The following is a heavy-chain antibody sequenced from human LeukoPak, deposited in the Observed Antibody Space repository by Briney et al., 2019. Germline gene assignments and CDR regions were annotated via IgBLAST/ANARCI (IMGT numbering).Heavy chain of an antibody. CDR2: IYYSGRT. Sequence: PSETLSLTCTVSGGSVSTRHYYWVWIRQPPGKGLEWNGYIYYSGRTYYNPSLKSRVTISVDTSKNDFSLNLSTVTAADTAVYYCAISCAPGYCSSTICYNFDYWGGGTVVSVP. CDR3: AISCAPGYCSSTICYNFDY. CDR1: GGSVSTRHYY. V-gene: IGHV4-39*02. J-gene: IGHJ4*02. D-gene: IGHD2-2*02.